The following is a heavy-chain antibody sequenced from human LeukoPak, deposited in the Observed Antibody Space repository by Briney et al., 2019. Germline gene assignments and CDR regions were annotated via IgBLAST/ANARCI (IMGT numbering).Heavy chain of an antibody. CDR1: GNPMNSGHY. V-gene: IGHV4-38-2*01. Sequence: KASETLSLTCALSGNPMNSGHYWGWIRQPPGKGLEWIGTIYRSEKTYYNPSLKGRVTISVDTSKNQFSLNLSSVTAADTAVYYCASDSSSSPFASWGQGTLVTVSS. D-gene: IGHD6-6*01. J-gene: IGHJ4*02. CDR3: ASDSSSSPFAS. CDR2: IYRSEKT.